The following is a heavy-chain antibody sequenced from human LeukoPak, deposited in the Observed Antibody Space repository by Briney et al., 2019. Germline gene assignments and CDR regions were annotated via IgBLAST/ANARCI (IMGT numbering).Heavy chain of an antibody. CDR2: ISAYNGST. J-gene: IGHJ4*02. CDR3: ARNLGYCTGGVCYFDY. V-gene: IGHV1-18*01. Sequence: GASVTVSCKASGYTFTSYGINWVRQAPGQGLEWMGWISAYNGSTNYAQKLQGRVTMTTDTSTSTAYMELRSLRSDDTAVYYCARNLGYCTGGVCYFDYWGQGTLVTVSS. D-gene: IGHD2-8*02. CDR1: GYTFTSYG.